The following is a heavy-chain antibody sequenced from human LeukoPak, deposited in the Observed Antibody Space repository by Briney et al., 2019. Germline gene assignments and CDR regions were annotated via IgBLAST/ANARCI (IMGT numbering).Heavy chain of an antibody. V-gene: IGHV3-21*01. J-gene: IGHJ4*02. Sequence: GGSLRLSCAASGCTFSSYSMNWVRQAPGKGLEWVSSISSSSSYIYYADSVKGRFTISRDNAKNSLYLQMNSLRAEDTAVYYCARDEATVAPGSQLLWLSSYYFDYWGQGTLVTVSS. CDR3: ARDEATVAPGSQLLWLSSYYFDY. CDR1: GCTFSSYS. CDR2: ISSSSSYI. D-gene: IGHD2-2*01.